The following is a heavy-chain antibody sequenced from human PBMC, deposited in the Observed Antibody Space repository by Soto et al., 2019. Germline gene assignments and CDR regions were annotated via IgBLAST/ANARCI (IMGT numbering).Heavy chain of an antibody. D-gene: IGHD2-8*01. CDR2: IKSKDEGGTA. Sequence: WGSLRLSCAASGFSFIKGLMNWVRQAPGKGLEWVGRIKSKDEGGTADYAAPVKGRFTISRDDSIDTLYLQMNSLKTEDTAGDYCVTRNPPYFNGLFDYWGQGALVTVSP. V-gene: IGHV3-15*07. J-gene: IGHJ4*02. CDR1: GFSFIKGL. CDR3: VTRNPPYFNGLFDY.